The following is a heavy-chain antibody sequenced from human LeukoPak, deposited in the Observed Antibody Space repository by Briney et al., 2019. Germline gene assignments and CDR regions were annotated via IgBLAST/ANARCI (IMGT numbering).Heavy chain of an antibody. CDR1: GGSISSYY. Sequence: SETLSLTCTVSGGSISSYYWSWIRQPAGKGLEWIRRIYTSGSTNYNPSLKSRVTMSVDTSKNQFSLKLSSVTAADTAVYYCARSARLVPAAMMDVWGQGTTVTVSS. CDR2: IYTSGST. J-gene: IGHJ6*02. V-gene: IGHV4-4*07. D-gene: IGHD2-2*01. CDR3: ARSARLVPAAMMDV.